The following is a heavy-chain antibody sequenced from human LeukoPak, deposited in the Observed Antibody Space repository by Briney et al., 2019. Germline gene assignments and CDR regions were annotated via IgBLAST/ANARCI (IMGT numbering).Heavy chain of an antibody. Sequence: PGGSLRLSCAASGFTFSDYYMSWIRQAPGKGLEWVSYISSSGSTIYYADSVKGRFTISRDNAKNSLYLQMNSLRAEDTAVYYCARDHYDFWSDSTHYFDYWGQGTLVTVSS. CDR2: ISSSGSTI. CDR1: GFTFSDYY. V-gene: IGHV3-11*04. J-gene: IGHJ4*02. CDR3: ARDHYDFWSDSTHYFDY. D-gene: IGHD3-3*01.